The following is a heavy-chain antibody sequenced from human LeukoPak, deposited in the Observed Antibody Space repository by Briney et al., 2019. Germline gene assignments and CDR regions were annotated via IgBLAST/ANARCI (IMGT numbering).Heavy chain of an antibody. CDR1: GGSFTNYY. Sequence: SETLSLTCAVYGGSFTNYYWSWIRQPPGKGLEWIGEIKHDGSANYNPSLKSRVIMSLDTSKNQFFLNLNSVTAADTAVYYCARVVYSGSWGYFDYWGQGILVTVSS. D-gene: IGHD3-10*01. V-gene: IGHV4-34*01. CDR2: IKHDGSA. J-gene: IGHJ4*02. CDR3: ARVVYSGSWGYFDY.